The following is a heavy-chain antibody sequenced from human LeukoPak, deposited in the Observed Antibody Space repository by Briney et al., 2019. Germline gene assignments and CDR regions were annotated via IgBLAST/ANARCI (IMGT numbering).Heavy chain of an antibody. V-gene: IGHV3-21*01. Sequence: GGSLRLSCAASGFTFSSYSMNWVRQAPGKGLEWVSSISSSSSYIYYADSVKGRFTISRDNAKNSLYLQMNSLRAEDTAVYYCARDGGYGSGTDYYMDVWGKGTTVTVSS. CDR2: ISSSSSYI. CDR3: ARDGGYGSGTDYYMDV. CDR1: GFTFSSYS. D-gene: IGHD3-10*01. J-gene: IGHJ6*03.